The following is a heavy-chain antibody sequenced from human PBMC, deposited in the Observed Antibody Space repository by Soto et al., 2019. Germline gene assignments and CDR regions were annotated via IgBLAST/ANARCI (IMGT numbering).Heavy chain of an antibody. V-gene: IGHV4-59*01. CDR2: IFHSGSS. Sequence: QVQLQESGPGLVKPSETLSLTCTVSDDSISGYYWSWIRQSPGRGLARIGYIFHSGSSNYNPSFKSRVTRSLDMSNKQCSLILDSVSAADAAVYYCASGVPAPGTNRHAFDVWGQGTMVTVSS. J-gene: IGHJ3*01. CDR3: ASGVPAPGTNRHAFDV. D-gene: IGHD1-1*01. CDR1: DDSISGYY.